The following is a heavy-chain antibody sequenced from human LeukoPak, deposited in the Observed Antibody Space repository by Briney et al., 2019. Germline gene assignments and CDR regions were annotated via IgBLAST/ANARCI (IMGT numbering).Heavy chain of an antibody. V-gene: IGHV3-9*01. CDR2: VSWNNNNI. D-gene: IGHD3-22*01. J-gene: IGHJ4*02. CDR1: GFTFDDYA. CDR3: AKSGRDSSGYYLYYFDY. Sequence: GGSLRLSCAASGFTFDDYAMHWVRQAPGKGLEWVSGVSWNNNNIGYADSVKGRFTISRDNAKNSLYLQMNSLRAEDTAVYYCAKSGRDSSGYYLYYFDYWGQGTLVTVSS.